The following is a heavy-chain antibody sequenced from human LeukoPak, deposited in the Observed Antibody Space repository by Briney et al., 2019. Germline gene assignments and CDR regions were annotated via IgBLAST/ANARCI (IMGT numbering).Heavy chain of an antibody. CDR1: GFTFSSYW. V-gene: IGHV3-7*01. J-gene: IGHJ5*02. Sequence: GGSLRLSCAASGFTFSSYWMSWVRQAPGRGREWVANIKQDGSEKDYVDSVKGRFTISRDNDKNSLYLQMNSLRAEDTAVYYCAGGGFYYYDSSGYYGFDPWGQGTLVTVSS. CDR3: AGGGFYYYDSSGYYGFDP. CDR2: IKQDGSEK. D-gene: IGHD3-22*01.